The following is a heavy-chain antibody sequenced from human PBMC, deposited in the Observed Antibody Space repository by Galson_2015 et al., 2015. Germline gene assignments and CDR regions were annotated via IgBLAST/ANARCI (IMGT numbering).Heavy chain of an antibody. Sequence: SLRLSCAASGFTFSSYAMSWVRQAPGKGLEWVSVISGSGITIYADSVKGRFTISRDNSKNTLYLQMDSLRADDTAVYYCAKKYCSDVICHYDYRGQGTLVTASS. D-gene: IGHD2-15*01. V-gene: IGHV3-23*01. J-gene: IGHJ4*02. CDR1: GFTFSSYA. CDR2: ISGSGIT. CDR3: AKKYCSDVICHYDY.